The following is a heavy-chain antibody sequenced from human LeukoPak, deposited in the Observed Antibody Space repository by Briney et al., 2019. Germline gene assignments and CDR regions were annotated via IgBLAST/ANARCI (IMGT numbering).Heavy chain of an antibody. V-gene: IGHV4-38-2*01. J-gene: IGHJ4*02. CDR3: ARGALSDYVWGSYRPGVLDY. CDR2: IYHSGST. Sequence: PSETLSLTCAVSSYTISSGYYRGWSRPPPGKGLEWIGSIYHSGSTYYNPSLKSRVTISVDTSKNQFSLKLSSVTAADTAVYYCARGALSDYVWGSYRPGVLDYWGQGTLVTASS. D-gene: IGHD3-16*02. CDR1: SYTISSGYY.